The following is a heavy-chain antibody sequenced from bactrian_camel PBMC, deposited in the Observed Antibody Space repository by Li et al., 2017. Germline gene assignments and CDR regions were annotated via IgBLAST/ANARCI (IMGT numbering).Heavy chain of an antibody. CDR1: GEGFGRYC. V-gene: IGHV3S55*01. D-gene: IGHD4*01. Sequence: HVQLVESGGGLVQTGGSLRLSCAASGEGFGRYCMAWFRQVPGKDREGIAVIDKDGRTNYADSVTGRFTVSKDLAKNTLYLQMNSLKPEDTAVHYCVRDALWLARYYSTNDWAYWGQGTQVTVS. J-gene: IGHJ4*01. CDR2: IDKDGRT. CDR3: VRDALWLARYYSTNDWAY.